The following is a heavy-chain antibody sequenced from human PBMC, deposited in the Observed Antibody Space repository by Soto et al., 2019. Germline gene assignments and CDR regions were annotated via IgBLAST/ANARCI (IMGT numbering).Heavy chain of an antibody. J-gene: IGHJ4*02. CDR3: AKHGAWGGNSNPDY. Sequence: GGSLRLSCAASGFTFSTYAMSWVRQAPGKGLEWVSGISGSGGSTYYADSVKGRFTISRDNSKNTVYLQMNSLRAEDTAVYYCAKHGAWGGNSNPDYWGQGTLVTVSS. D-gene: IGHD4-4*01. CDR2: ISGSGGST. V-gene: IGHV3-23*01. CDR1: GFTFSTYA.